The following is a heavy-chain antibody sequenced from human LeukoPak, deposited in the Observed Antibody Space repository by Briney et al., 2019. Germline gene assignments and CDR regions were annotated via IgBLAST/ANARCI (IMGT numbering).Heavy chain of an antibody. J-gene: IGHJ6*02. V-gene: IGHV4-34*01. CDR3: ARDPKTIFGVVISQYYYYGMDV. CDR2: INHSGST. D-gene: IGHD3-3*01. Sequence: SETLSLTCAVYGGSFSGYYWSWIRQPPGKGLEWIGGINHSGSTNYNPSLKSRVTISVDTSKNQFSLKLSSVTAADTAVYYCARDPKTIFGVVISQYYYYGMDVWGQGTTVTVSS. CDR1: GGSFSGYY.